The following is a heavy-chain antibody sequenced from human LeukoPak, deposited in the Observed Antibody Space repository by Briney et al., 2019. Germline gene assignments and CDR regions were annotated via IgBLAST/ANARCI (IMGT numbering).Heavy chain of an antibody. CDR2: ISWNSGSI. Sequence: GGSLRLSCAASGFTFDDYAMHWVRQAPGKGLEWVSGISWNSGSIGYGDSVKGRFTISRDNAKNSLYLQMNSLRAEDTALYYCAKDMTGTATSYYFDYWGQGTLATVSS. D-gene: IGHD1-1*01. CDR3: AKDMTGTATSYYFDY. J-gene: IGHJ4*02. CDR1: GFTFDDYA. V-gene: IGHV3-9*01.